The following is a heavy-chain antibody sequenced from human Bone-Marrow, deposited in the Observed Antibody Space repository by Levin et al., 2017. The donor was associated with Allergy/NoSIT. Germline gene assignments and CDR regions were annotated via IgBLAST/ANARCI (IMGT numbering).Heavy chain of an antibody. CDR2: MNSNSDNK. D-gene: IGHD6-19*01. Sequence: ASVKVSCKASGYTFTTYDLHWVRQATGQGLEWMGWMNSNSDNKGYAQKFQGRVTMTRNTSISTAYMELSSLRSDDTAVYYCARGSSLYSSGWDPFDYWGQGTLVTVSS. J-gene: IGHJ4*02. CDR1: GYTFTTYD. V-gene: IGHV1-8*01. CDR3: ARGSSLYSSGWDPFDY.